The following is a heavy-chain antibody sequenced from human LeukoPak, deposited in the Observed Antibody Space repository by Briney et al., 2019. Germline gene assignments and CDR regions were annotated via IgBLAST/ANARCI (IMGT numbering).Heavy chain of an antibody. D-gene: IGHD4-23*01. CDR3: ARNGGNSDVDY. CDR1: GDSISSSNW. V-gene: IGHV4-4*02. J-gene: IGHJ4*02. Sequence: ASETLSLTCAVSGDSISSSNWWTWVRQPPGKGLEWIGEIYPSGSTNYNPSLKSRVTISVDKSKNQFSLKLSFVTAADTAVYYCARNGGNSDVDYWGQGTLVTVSS. CDR2: IYPSGST.